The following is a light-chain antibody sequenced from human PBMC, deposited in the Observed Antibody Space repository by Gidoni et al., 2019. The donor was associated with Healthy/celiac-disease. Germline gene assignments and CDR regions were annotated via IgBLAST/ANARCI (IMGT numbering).Light chain of an antibody. CDR1: QFISSY. V-gene: IGKV1-39*01. CDR2: DAS. CDR3: QQSYSTPHT. Sequence: DIQMTQSPSSLSASVGDRVTITCRESQFISSYLNWYQKKPGKAPKLLIYDASSLQSGVPSRFSGSGSGTDFTLNISSLQPEDFATYYCQQSYSTPHTFAQGTKLEIK. J-gene: IGKJ2*01.